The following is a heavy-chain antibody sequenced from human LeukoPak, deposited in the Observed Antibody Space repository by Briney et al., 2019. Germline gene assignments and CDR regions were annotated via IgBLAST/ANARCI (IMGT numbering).Heavy chain of an antibody. D-gene: IGHD3-22*01. CDR1: GFTFSSYW. Sequence: GGSLRLSCAASGFTFSSYWMTWVRQAPGKGLEWVSAISGSGGNTYYADSVKGRFTISRDNSKNTLYLQMNSLRAEDTAVYYCAKGSGYYDSSGSTLYYFDYWGQGTLVTVSS. V-gene: IGHV3-23*01. J-gene: IGHJ4*02. CDR2: ISGSGGNT. CDR3: AKGSGYYDSSGSTLYYFDY.